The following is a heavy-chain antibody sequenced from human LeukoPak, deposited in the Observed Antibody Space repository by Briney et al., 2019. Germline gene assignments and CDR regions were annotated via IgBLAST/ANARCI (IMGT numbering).Heavy chain of an antibody. CDR2: ISTSTTTI. CDR3: TANYNY. Sequence: GGSLRLSCEASGFTFSSYSMNWVRQAPGKGLEWISYISTSTTTIYYANSVKGRFTISRDNAKNTLYLHMNSLRAEDTAVYYCTANYNYWGQGTLVTVSS. D-gene: IGHD3-10*01. V-gene: IGHV3-48*01. J-gene: IGHJ4*02. CDR1: GFTFSSYS.